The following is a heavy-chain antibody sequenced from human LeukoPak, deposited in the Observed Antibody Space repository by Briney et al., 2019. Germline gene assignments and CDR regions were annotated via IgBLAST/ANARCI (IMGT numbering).Heavy chain of an antibody. CDR2: ISSSGSTI. D-gene: IGHD6-13*01. J-gene: IGHJ4*02. CDR1: GFTFSSYE. Sequence: HPGGSLRLSCAASGFTFSSYEMNWVRQAPGKGLEWVSYISSSGSTIYYADSVKGRFTISRDNAKNSLYLQMNSLRAEDTAVYYCARVGSIAAAGTPDYWGQGTLVTVSS. V-gene: IGHV3-48*03. CDR3: ARVGSIAAAGTPDY.